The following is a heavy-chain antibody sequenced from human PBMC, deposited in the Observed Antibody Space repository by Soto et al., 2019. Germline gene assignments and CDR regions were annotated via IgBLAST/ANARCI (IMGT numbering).Heavy chain of an antibody. V-gene: IGHV6-1*01. J-gene: IGHJ6*04. D-gene: IGHD1-7*01. CDR1: GDSVSSNSAA. Sequence: SQTLSLTCVISGDSVSSNSAAWNWIRQSPSRGLEWLGRTYYRSRWYNDYAVSVRSRITVNADTSKNQFSLHLNSVTPEDTAVYYCAGTSSLPWSEMDAWDKGTTVTISS. CDR2: TYYRSRWYN. CDR3: AGTSSLPWSEMDA.